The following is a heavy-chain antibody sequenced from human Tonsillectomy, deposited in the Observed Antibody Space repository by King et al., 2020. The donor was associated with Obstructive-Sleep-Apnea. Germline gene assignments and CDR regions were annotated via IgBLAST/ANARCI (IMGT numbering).Heavy chain of an antibody. V-gene: IGHV2-5*02. D-gene: IGHD5-24*01. CDR2: IYWDDDK. CDR3: AHRVGDEGWLQFPHSENYYFDY. Sequence: ITLKESGPTLVKPTQTLTLTCTFSGFSLSTSGVGVGWIRQPPGKALEWLALIYWDDDKRYSPSLKSRLTITKDTSKNQVVLTMTNMEPVDTATYYCAHRVGDEGWLQFPHSENYYFDYWGQGTLVTVSS. J-gene: IGHJ4*02. CDR1: GFSLSTSGVG.